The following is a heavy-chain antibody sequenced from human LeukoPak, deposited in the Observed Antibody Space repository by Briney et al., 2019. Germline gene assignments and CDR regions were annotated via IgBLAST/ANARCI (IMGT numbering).Heavy chain of an antibody. CDR1: GGRCGGYD. Sequence: TLSLISKKDGGRCGGYDWSWIRQPQGKEQEWIGEINHRGSTNYNPSLKSRVTISVDTSKNQLSLKLSSVTAADTAVYYCARGYCSGGSCSRYFQHWGQGTLVTVSS. CDR2: INHRGST. CDR3: ARGYCSGGSCSRYFQH. D-gene: IGHD2-15*01. J-gene: IGHJ1*01. V-gene: IGHV4-34*01.